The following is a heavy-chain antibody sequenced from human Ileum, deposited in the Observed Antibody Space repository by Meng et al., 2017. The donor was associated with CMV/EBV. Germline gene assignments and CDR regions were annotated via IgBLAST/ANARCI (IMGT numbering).Heavy chain of an antibody. CDR1: GFSVSSTY. D-gene: IGHD3-10*01. Sequence: GGSLRLSCEVSGFSVSSTYISWVRQAPGKGLEWVSVSYSGGSTYSADALRGRFNSTRDNSRNTVYLQINTLRPEDTAVYYCATGLGEDTFYPGDYWGQGTLVTVSS. V-gene: IGHV3-53*01. CDR2: SYSGGST. J-gene: IGHJ4*02. CDR3: ATGLGEDTFYPGDY.